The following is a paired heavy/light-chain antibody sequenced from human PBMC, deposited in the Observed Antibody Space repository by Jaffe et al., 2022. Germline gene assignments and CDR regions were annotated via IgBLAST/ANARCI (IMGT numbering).Light chain of an antibody. CDR3: QQYNNWPS. CDR1: QSVSSN. Sequence: EIVMTQSPATLSVSPGERATLSCRASQSVSSNLAWYQQKPGQAPRLLIYGASTRATGIPARFSGSGSGTEFTLTISSLQSEDFAVYYCQQYNNWPSFGGGTKVEIK. V-gene: IGKV3-15*01. CDR2: GAS. J-gene: IGKJ4*01.
Heavy chain of an antibody. J-gene: IGHJ5*02. V-gene: IGHV1-69*01. D-gene: IGHD2-15*01. CDR3: ARPRGDIVVGGPPVYWFDP. CDR1: GGTFSSYA. Sequence: QVQLVQSGAEVKKPGSSVKVSCKASGGTFSSYAISWVRQAPGQGLEWMGGIIPIFGTANYAQKFQGRVTITADESTSTAYMELSSLRSEDTAVYYCARPRGDIVVGGPPVYWFDPWGQGTLVTVSS. CDR2: IIPIFGTA.